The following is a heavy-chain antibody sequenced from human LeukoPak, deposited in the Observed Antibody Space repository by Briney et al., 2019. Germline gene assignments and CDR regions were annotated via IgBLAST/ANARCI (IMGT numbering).Heavy chain of an antibody. V-gene: IGHV3-21*01. CDR1: GFTFSSYS. J-gene: IGHJ4*02. CDR3: ARGPSGYHNT. Sequence: PGGSLRLSCAASGFTFSSYSMNWVRQAPGKGLEWVSSISSSSSYIYYADSVKGRLTISRDNAKNSLYLQMNSLRAEDTAVYYCARGPSGYHNTGGQGTLVTVSS. D-gene: IGHD5-12*01. CDR2: ISSSSSYI.